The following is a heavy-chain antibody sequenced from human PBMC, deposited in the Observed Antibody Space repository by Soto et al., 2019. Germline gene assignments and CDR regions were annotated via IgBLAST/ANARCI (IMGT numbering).Heavy chain of an antibody. CDR1: GFTFSSYA. CDR2: VSGSGGST. CDR3: AKTIAAADTTFDY. D-gene: IGHD6-13*01. V-gene: IGHV3-23*01. Sequence: EVQLLESGGGLEQPGGSLRLSCVASGFTFSSYAMSWVRQTQGKRLEWVSTVSGSGGSTFYADSVKGRFTISRDNSKNTFDLQMNSLRVEDTAVYYCAKTIAAADTTFDYWGQGTLVTVSS. J-gene: IGHJ4*02.